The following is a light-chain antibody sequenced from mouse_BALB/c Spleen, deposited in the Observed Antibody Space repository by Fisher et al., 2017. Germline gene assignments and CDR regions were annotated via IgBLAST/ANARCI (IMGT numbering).Light chain of an antibody. J-gene: IGKJ2*01. CDR3: HQYHRSPYT. CDR1: SSVSY. Sequence: IVMTQTTAIMSASLGEEITLTCSASSSVSYMYWYQQKPGSSPRLLIYDTSNLASGVPVRFSGSGSGTSYSLTISSMEAEDAATYYCHQYHRSPYTFGG. CDR2: DTS. V-gene: IGKV4-55*01.